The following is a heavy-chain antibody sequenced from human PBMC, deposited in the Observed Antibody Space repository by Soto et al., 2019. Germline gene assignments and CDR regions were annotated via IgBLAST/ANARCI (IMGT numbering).Heavy chain of an antibody. CDR3: AKVIVVVTADRGRYFQH. Sequence: GSLRRSCAASGFTFSSYAMNWVRQAPRKGLEWVSAISGTGFSTYYTDSVKGRFTISRDNSKNTLYLQMNSLRAEDTAVYYCAKVIVVVTADRGRYFQHWGQGTLVTVSS. CDR1: GFTFSSYA. CDR2: ISGTGFST. V-gene: IGHV3-23*01. D-gene: IGHD2-21*02. J-gene: IGHJ1*01.